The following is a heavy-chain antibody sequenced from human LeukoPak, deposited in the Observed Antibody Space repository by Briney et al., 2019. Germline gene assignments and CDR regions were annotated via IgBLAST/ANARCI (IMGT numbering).Heavy chain of an antibody. CDR1: GGSISSYY. J-gene: IGHJ4*02. D-gene: IGHD6-19*01. Sequence: SETLSLTCTVSGGSISSYYWSWIRQPPGKGLEWIGYIYYSGSTNYNPSLKSRVTISVDTSKNQFSLKLSSVTAADTAVYYCARHGDLDSSGWGFDYWGQGTLVIVSS. CDR3: ARHGDLDSSGWGFDY. V-gene: IGHV4-59*08. CDR2: IYYSGST.